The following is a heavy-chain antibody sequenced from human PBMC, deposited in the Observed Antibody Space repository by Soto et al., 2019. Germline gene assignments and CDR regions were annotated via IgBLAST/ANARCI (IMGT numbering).Heavy chain of an antibody. CDR1: GYTFSNDG. CDR2: INAGNGDT. CDR3: VSDPKATYTGMDV. J-gene: IGHJ6*01. D-gene: IGHD5-18*01. V-gene: IGHV1-3*01. Sequence: QVPVVQSGAEVKEPGSSVKVSCKASGYTFSNDGIDWVRQAPGQRLEWLGRINAGNGDTDGSQRFQGSVTITRDTSANIDYIELRSLTTEETAVYYCVSDPKATYTGMDVWGQGTTVTVSS.